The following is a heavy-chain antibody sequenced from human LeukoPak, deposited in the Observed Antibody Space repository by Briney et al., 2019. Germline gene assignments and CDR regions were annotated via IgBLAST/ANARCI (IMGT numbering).Heavy chain of an antibody. CDR1: GGTFSSYA. CDR3: ARHFYGSGTYYHFDY. CDR2: IIPIFGTA. J-gene: IGHJ4*02. D-gene: IGHD3-10*01. Sequence: SVKVSCKASGGTFSSYAISWVRQAPGQGLEWMGGIIPIFGTANYAQKFQGRVTITADESTSTAYMELSSLRSDDTAVYYCARHFYGSGTYYHFDYWGQGTLVTVSS. V-gene: IGHV1-69*01.